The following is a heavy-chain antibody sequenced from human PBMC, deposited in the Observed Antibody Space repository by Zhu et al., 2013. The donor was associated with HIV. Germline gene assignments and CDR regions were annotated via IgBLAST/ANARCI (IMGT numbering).Heavy chain of an antibody. CDR2: ISYDGSNK. CDR1: GFTFSSYA. V-gene: IGHV3-30-3*01. Sequence: VQLVESGGGVVQPGRSLRLSCAASGFTFSSYAMHWVRQAPGKGLEWVAVISYDGSNKYYADSVKGRFTISRDNSKNTLYLQMNSLRAEDTAVYYCARAEDTAILLTAFDIWGQGTMVTVSS. CDR3: ARAEDTAILLTAFDI. J-gene: IGHJ3*02. D-gene: IGHD5-18*01.